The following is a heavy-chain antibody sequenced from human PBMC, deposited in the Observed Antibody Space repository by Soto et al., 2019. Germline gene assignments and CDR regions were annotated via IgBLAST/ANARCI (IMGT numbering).Heavy chain of an antibody. D-gene: IGHD3-3*01. CDR3: ASAEDDEGTAKS. Sequence: GGSLRLSCAASGFTFSNYGMSWVRQAPGKGLEWVSAISGSGGTTYHADSVKGRFTISRDNSKNTLYLQMNRLRAEDTAVYYCASAEDDEGTAKSWGQGTLVIVSS. V-gene: IGHV3-23*01. CDR2: ISGSGGTT. J-gene: IGHJ4*02. CDR1: GFTFSNYG.